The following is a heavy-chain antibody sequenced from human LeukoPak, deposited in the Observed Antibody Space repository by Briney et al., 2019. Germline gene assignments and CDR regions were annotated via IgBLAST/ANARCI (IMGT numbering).Heavy chain of an antibody. CDR1: GGSISSSTYY. CDR3: ATREGNSSGVGK. D-gene: IGHD1/OR15-1a*01. J-gene: IGHJ4*02. CDR2: IYSGGTT. Sequence: SETLSLTCTVSGGSISSSTYYWGWIRQPPGKGLEWIGSIYSGGTTYYNPSLKSRVTISVDTSKNQFSLKVSSVTAADTAVYYCATREGNSSGVGKWGQGTLVTVSS. V-gene: IGHV4-39*01.